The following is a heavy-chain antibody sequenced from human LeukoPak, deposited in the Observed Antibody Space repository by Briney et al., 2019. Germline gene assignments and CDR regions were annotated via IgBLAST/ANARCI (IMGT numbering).Heavy chain of an antibody. Sequence: ETLSLTCTVSDGSISSYYWSWIRQPPGKGLEWIGYIYYSGSTNFNPSLKSRVTISIDTSRNQFSLKLSSVTAADTAVYYCARALTTGLDFFDYWGQGTLVTVSS. V-gene: IGHV4-59*01. CDR1: DGSISSYY. CDR2: IYYSGST. J-gene: IGHJ4*02. D-gene: IGHD4-17*01. CDR3: ARALTTGLDFFDY.